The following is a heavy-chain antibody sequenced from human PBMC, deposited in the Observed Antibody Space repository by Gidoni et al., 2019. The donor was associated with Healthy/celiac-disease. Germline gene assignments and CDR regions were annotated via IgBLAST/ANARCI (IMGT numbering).Heavy chain of an antibody. J-gene: IGHJ4*02. CDR1: GGSFSGYY. V-gene: IGHV4-34*01. CDR3: ARGPSIAVAGRVPGVDY. Sequence: QVQLQQWGAGLFKPSETLSLTCAVYGGSFSGYYWSWIRQPPGKGLEWIGEINHSGSTNYNPSLKSRVTISVDTSKNQFSLKLSSVTAADTAVYYCARGPSIAVAGRVPGVDYWGQGTLVTVSS. CDR2: INHSGST. D-gene: IGHD6-19*01.